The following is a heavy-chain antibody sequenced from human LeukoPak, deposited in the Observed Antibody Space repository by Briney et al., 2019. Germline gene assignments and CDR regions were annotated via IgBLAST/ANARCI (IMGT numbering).Heavy chain of an antibody. CDR1: GGTFSSYA. J-gene: IGHJ6*02. Sequence: GASVKVSCKASGGTFSSYAISWVRQAPGQGLEWMEGIIPIVGTANYAQKFQGRVTSTADESTSTAYMELSSLRSEDTAVYYCARLSIRRSYYYYGMDVWGQGTTVTVSS. CDR2: IIPIVGTA. D-gene: IGHD3-10*01. CDR3: ARLSIRRSYYYYGMDV. V-gene: IGHV1-69*13.